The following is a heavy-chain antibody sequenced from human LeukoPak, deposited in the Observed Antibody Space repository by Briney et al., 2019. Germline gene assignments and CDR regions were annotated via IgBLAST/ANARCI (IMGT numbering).Heavy chain of an antibody. CDR3: ARDVGNCSGGTCFWADY. J-gene: IGHJ4*02. CDR1: GYAFTSFD. Sequence: GASVRVSCKTSGYAFTSFDINWVRQATGHGLEWMGWMNPSNGNTAYAQKFQGRVTMTRDTSTSTAYMELSGLRSDDTAVYYCARDVGNCSGGTCFWADYWGQGALVTVSS. CDR2: MNPSNGNT. D-gene: IGHD2-15*01. V-gene: IGHV1-8*01.